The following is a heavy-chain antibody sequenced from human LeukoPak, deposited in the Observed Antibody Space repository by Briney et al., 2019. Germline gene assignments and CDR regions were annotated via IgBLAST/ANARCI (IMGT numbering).Heavy chain of an antibody. CDR3: ARDRCSSTSCYVEGPSDSYNWFDP. CDR2: ISAYNGNT. CDR1: GYTFTSYG. J-gene: IGHJ5*02. D-gene: IGHD2-2*01. Sequence: ASVKVSCKASGYTFTSYGISWVRQAPGQGLEWMGWISAYNGNTNYAQKLQGRVTMTTDTSTSTAYMELRSLRSEDTAVYYCARDRCSSTSCYVEGPSDSYNWFDPWGQGTLVTVSS. V-gene: IGHV1-18*01.